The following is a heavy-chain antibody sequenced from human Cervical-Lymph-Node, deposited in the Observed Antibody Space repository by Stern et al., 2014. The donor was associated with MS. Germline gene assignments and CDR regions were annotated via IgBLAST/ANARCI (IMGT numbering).Heavy chain of an antibody. V-gene: IGHV3-9*01. CDR2: ISWSSGKI. J-gene: IGHJ6*02. Sequence: EVQLVESGGDLVQPGRSLRLSCAASGFRFDDYAMYWVRQAPGTGLEWVSGISWSSGKIGYADSVKGRFTISRDNVKNSLLLQMNSLRSEDTASYYCARAIGFCSGGNCEPYYYYGIDVWGQGTRVTVSS. D-gene: IGHD2-15*01. CDR1: GFRFDDYA. CDR3: ARAIGFCSGGNCEPYYYYGIDV.